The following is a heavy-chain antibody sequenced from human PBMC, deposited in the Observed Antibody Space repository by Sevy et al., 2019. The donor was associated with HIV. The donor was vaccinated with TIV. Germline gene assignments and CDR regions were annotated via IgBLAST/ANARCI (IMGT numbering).Heavy chain of an antibody. V-gene: IGHV3-53*01. CDR2: IYSSDRT. CDR1: GFTVSDNH. Sequence: GGSLRLSCAASGFTVSDNHMNWVRQAPGKGLEWVSVIYSSDRTDYADSVKGRFTVSRDNSKNTLYLQMNSLRAEDTAVYYCARDRVTYYYDSSGYHTSGYGMDVWGQGTTVTVSS. J-gene: IGHJ6*02. D-gene: IGHD3-22*01. CDR3: ARDRVTYYYDSSGYHTSGYGMDV.